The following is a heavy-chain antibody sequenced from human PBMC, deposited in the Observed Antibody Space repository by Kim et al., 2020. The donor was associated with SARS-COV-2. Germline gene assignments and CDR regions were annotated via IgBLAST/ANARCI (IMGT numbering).Heavy chain of an antibody. V-gene: IGHV3-30*04. Sequence: GGSLRLSCAASGFTFSSYAMHWVRQAPGKGLEWVAVISYDGSNKYYADSVKGRFTISRDNSKNTLYLQMNSLRAEDTAVYYCARDVVRPLGGQWLVVVFGGPDYWGQGTLVTVSS. CDR1: GFTFSSYA. D-gene: IGHD6-19*01. J-gene: IGHJ4*02. CDR2: ISYDGSNK. CDR3: ARDVVRPLGGQWLVVVFGGPDY.